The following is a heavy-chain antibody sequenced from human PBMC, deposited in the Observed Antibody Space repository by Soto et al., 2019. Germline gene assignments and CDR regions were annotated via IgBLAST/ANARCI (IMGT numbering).Heavy chain of an antibody. J-gene: IGHJ4*02. CDR2: ISYDGSNK. D-gene: IGHD3-9*01. Sequence: GGSLRLSCAASGFTFSSYGMHWVRQAPGKGLEWVAVISYDGSNKYYADSVKGRFTISRDNSKNTLYLQMNSLRAEDTAVYYCAKDRFYLALRYFDWFFDYWGQGTLVTVSS. CDR1: GFTFSSYG. CDR3: AKDRFYLALRYFDWFFDY. V-gene: IGHV3-30*18.